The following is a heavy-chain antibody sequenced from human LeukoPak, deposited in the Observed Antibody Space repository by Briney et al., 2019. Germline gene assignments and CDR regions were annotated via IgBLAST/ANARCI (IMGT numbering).Heavy chain of an antibody. D-gene: IGHD3-22*01. CDR2: INPSGGST. Sequence: GASEKVSCKASGYTFTSYYMHWVRQAPGQGLEWMGIINPSGGSTSYAQKFQGRVTMTRDTSTSTVYMELSSLRSEDTAVYYCASSSYYYDSSGYYYLRPFDYWGQGTLVTVSS. J-gene: IGHJ4*02. CDR3: ASSSYYYDSSGYYYLRPFDY. CDR1: GYTFTSYY. V-gene: IGHV1-46*01.